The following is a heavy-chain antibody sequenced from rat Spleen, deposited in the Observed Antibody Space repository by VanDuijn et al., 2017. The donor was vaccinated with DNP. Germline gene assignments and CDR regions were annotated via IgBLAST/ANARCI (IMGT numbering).Heavy chain of an antibody. Sequence: EVLLVESGGGLVQPGRSLKLSCAASGFTFSDHAMAWVRQAPKKGLEWVATISYDGSRTYYRDSVKGRFTISRDNAKSTLYLQMNSLRSEDMATYYCARWNSGHFDYWGQGVMVPVSS. V-gene: IGHV5-17*01. CDR2: ISYDGSRT. CDR3: ARWNSGHFDY. D-gene: IGHD4-3*01. J-gene: IGHJ2*01. CDR1: GFTFSDHA.